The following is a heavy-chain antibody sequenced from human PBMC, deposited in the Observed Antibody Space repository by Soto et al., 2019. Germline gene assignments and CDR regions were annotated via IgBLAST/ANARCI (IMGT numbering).Heavy chain of an antibody. J-gene: IGHJ4*02. D-gene: IGHD6-6*01. V-gene: IGHV4-34*01. CDR1: GGSFSGYY. CDR2: INHSGST. CDR3: ARLGPQFVEYSSSSGDY. Sequence: QVQLQQWGAGLLKPSETLSLTCAVYGGSFSGYYWSWIRQPPGKGLEWIGEINHSGSTNYNPSLKSRVTISVDTSKNQFSLKLSSVTAADTAVYYCARLGPQFVEYSSSSGDYWGQGTLVTVSS.